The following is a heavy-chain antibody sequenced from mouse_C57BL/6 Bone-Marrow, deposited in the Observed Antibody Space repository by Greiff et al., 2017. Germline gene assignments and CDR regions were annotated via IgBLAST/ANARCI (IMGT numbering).Heavy chain of an antibody. CDR1: GYSFTGYY. Sequence: EVQLQQSGPELVKPGASVKISCKASGYSFTGYYMNWVKQSPEKSLEWIGEINPSTGGTTYNQKFKAKATLTVDKSSSTAYMQLKSLTSEDSAVYYCARCAMDYWGQGTSVTVSS. CDR2: INPSTGGT. CDR3: ARCAMDY. V-gene: IGHV1-42*01. J-gene: IGHJ4*01.